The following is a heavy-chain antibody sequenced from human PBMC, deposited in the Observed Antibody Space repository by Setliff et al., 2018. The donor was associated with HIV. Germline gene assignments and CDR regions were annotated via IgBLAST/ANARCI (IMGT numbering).Heavy chain of an antibody. D-gene: IGHD3-10*01. CDR1: GRSIDDSY. Sequence: SESLSLTCSVSGRSIDDSYWSWIRQSPGKGLEWIGFIKTSGRTNYKPSLKSRVTISLDTSKNQFSLRLNSVTATDTAVYYCARLAEDYYDSGTWEVDYWAHGTLVTVSS. V-gene: IGHV4-4*09. J-gene: IGHJ4*01. CDR2: IKTSGRT. CDR3: ARLAEDYYDSGTWEVDY.